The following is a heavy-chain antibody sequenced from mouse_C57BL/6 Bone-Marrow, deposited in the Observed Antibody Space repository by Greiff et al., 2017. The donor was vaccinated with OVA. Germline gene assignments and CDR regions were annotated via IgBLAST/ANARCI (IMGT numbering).Heavy chain of an antibody. CDR1: GYTFTSYW. D-gene: IGHD1-1*01. CDR3: ANNCYSSPFFCSFDV. CDR2: INPSSGYT. V-gene: IGHV1-7*01. J-gene: IGHJ1*03. Sequence: QVQLQQSGAELAKPGASVKLSCKASGYTFTSYWMNWVNQRPGQGLEWIGYINPSSGYTKYNQKFKDKATLTADTSSITSYMPLSSLTSEDSAVYYCANNCYSSPFFCSFDVWGTVPSVTVST.